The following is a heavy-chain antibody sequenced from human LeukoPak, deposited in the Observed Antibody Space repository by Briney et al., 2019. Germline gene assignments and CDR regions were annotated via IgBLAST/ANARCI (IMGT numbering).Heavy chain of an antibody. CDR3: AKAGDGYNYYYFDY. J-gene: IGHJ4*02. CDR2: ISWNSGSI. CDR1: GFTFDDYA. D-gene: IGHD5-24*01. Sequence: PGGSLRLSCAASGFTFDDYAMHWVRQAPGKGLEWVSGISWNSGSIGYADSVKGRFTISRDNAKNSLYLQMNSQRAEDTALYYCAKAGDGYNYYYFDYWGQGTLVTVSS. V-gene: IGHV3-9*01.